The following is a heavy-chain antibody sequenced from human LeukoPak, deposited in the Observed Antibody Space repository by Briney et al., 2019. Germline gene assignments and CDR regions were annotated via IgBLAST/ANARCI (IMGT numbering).Heavy chain of an antibody. CDR2: VKQGGSEK. V-gene: IGHV3-7*01. CDR1: GFTFSSYA. D-gene: IGHD5-18*01. CDR3: ASLDTALLNSAY. J-gene: IGHJ4*02. Sequence: GGSLRLSCAASGFTFSSYAMSWVRQAPGKGLEWVAMVKQGGSEKYYVDSVRGRFTISRDDAKDSLYLQMNSLRAEDTAVYYCASLDTALLNSAYWGQGTLVTVSS.